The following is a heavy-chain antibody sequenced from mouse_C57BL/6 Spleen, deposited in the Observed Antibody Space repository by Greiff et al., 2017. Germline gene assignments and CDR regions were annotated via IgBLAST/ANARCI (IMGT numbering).Heavy chain of an antibody. CDR3: ARSEIYYCGVEGYFDY. V-gene: IGHV1-53*01. Sequence: VQLQQPGTELVKPGASVKLSCKASGYTFTSYWMHWVKQRPGQGLEWIGNINPSNGGTNYNEKFKSKATLTVDKSSSTAYMQLSSLTSEDSAVYYCARSEIYYCGVEGYFDYWGQGTTLTVSS. D-gene: IGHD1-1*01. J-gene: IGHJ2*01. CDR2: INPSNGGT. CDR1: GYTFTSYW.